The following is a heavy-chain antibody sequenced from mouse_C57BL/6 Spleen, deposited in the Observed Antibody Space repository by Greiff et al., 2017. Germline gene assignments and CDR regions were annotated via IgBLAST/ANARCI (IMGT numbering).Heavy chain of an antibody. Sequence: QVQLKQSGAELVKPGASVKMSCKASGYTFTTYPIEWMKQNHGKSLEWIGNFHPYNDDTKYNEKFKGKATLTVEKSSSTVYLELSRLTSDDSAVYYCARLYYDYGDGDWYFDVWGTGTTVTVSS. V-gene: IGHV1-47*01. CDR3: ARLYYDYGDGDWYFDV. D-gene: IGHD2-4*01. CDR2: FHPYNDDT. CDR1: GYTFTTYP. J-gene: IGHJ1*03.